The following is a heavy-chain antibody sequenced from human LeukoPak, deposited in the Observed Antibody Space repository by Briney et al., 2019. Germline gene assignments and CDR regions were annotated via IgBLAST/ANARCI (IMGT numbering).Heavy chain of an antibody. CDR3: ARSFTSIAARGPFDY. CDR2: IYYSGST. V-gene: IGHV4-39*01. D-gene: IGHD6-6*01. J-gene: IGHJ4*02. CDR1: GGSISSSSYY. Sequence: SETLSLTCTVSGGSISSSSYYWGWIRQPPGKGLEWIGSIYYSGSTYYNPSLKSRVTISVDTSKNQFSLKLSSVTAADTAVYYCARSFTSIAARGPFDYWGQGTLVTVSS.